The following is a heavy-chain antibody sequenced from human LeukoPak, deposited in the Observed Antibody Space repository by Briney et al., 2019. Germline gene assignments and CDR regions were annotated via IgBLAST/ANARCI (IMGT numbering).Heavy chain of an antibody. J-gene: IGHJ3*02. D-gene: IGHD6-13*01. CDR2: IIPIFGTA. CDR1: GGTFSSYA. CDR3: ARDREQQLVLASGAFDI. V-gene: IGHV1-69*06. Sequence: GASVKVSCKASGGTFSSYAISWVRQAPGQGLEWMGGIIPIFGTANYAQKFQGRVTITADKSTSTAYMELSSLRSEDTAVYYCARDREQQLVLASGAFDIWGQGTMVTVSS.